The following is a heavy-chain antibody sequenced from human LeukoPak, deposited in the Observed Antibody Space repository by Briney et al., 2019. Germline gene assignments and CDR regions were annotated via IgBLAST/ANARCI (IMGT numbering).Heavy chain of an antibody. CDR2: ISGSGGST. J-gene: IGHJ4*02. V-gene: IGHV3-23*01. D-gene: IGHD6-19*01. Sequence: GGSLRPSCAASGFTFSSYAMSWVRQAPGKGLEWVSAISGSGGSTYYADSVKGRFTISRDNSKNTLCLQMNSLRAGDTAVYYCARGKQIGGWEFDYWGQGTLVTVPS. CDR1: GFTFSSYA. CDR3: ARGKQIGGWEFDY.